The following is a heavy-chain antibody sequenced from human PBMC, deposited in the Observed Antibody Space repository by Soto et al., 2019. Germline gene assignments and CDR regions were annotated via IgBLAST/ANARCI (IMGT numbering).Heavy chain of an antibody. CDR1: GYTFTSFY. V-gene: IGHV1-46*01. CDR3: ARNLASADV. J-gene: IGHJ4*02. CDR2: INPTGGST. Sequence: QVQLVQSGAEVKEPGASVKVSCKASGYTFTSFYIHWVRQAPGQGLEWMAIINPTGGSTNYAQRFRGRVTLTIDTSASTVYIEVSGLRSADTAVYYCARNLASADVWGQGTLVTVSS. D-gene: IGHD6-13*01.